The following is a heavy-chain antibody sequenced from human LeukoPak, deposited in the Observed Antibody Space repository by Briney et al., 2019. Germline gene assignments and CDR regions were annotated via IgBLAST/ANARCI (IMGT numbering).Heavy chain of an antibody. CDR3: ARASTGYSSSLGAFDI. CDR2: ISSSSSNI. Sequence: GGSQRLSCAASGFTFSSYSMNWVRQAPGKGLEWVSYISSSSSNIYYADSVKGRFTISRDNAKNSLYLQMNSLRDEDTAVYYCARASTGYSSSLGAFDIWGQGTMVTVSS. CDR1: GFTFSSYS. V-gene: IGHV3-48*02. D-gene: IGHD6-13*01. J-gene: IGHJ3*02.